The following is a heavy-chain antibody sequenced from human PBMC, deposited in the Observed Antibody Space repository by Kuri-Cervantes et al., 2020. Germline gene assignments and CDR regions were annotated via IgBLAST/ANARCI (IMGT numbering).Heavy chain of an antibody. CDR1: GFTFSSYA. J-gene: IGHJ6*02. Sequence: GESLKISCAASGFTFSSYAMHWVRQAPGKGLEWVAVISYDGSNKYYADSVKGRFTISRDNAKNSLYLQMNSLRAEDTAVYYCARDWVGATFDYYYYGMDVWGQGTTVTVSS. V-gene: IGHV3-30-3*01. D-gene: IGHD1-26*01. CDR3: ARDWVGATFDYYYYGMDV. CDR2: ISYDGSNK.